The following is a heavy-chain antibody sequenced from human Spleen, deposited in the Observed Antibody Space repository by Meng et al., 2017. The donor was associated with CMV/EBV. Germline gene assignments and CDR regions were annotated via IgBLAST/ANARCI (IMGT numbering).Heavy chain of an antibody. J-gene: IGHJ4*01. CDR3: ARLSGYYESSGYSSYFDH. D-gene: IGHD3-22*01. CDR2: INHSGST. V-gene: IGHV4-34*01. CDR1: CASFSGYF. Sequence: VQRQEWGAGLLKPSAPPSLSLAVYCASFSGYFWSWIRQPPGQGLEWSGEINHSGSTNYNPSLKSRVAISVYTSKNQFSLKLISVTVADTAVYYPARLSGYYESSGYSSYFDHWGHGTLVTVSS.